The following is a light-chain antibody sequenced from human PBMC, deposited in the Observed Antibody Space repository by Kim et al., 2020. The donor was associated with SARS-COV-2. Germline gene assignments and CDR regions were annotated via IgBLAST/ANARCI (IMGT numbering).Light chain of an antibody. CDR3: QQYSHWRRA. CDR1: QSVSSN. CDR2: SAS. J-gene: IGKJ1*01. V-gene: IGKV3-15*01. Sequence: EIVMTQSPATLSVSPGERATLSCRASQSVSSNLAWYQQKPGQAPRLLIYSASTRATGIPARFSGSGSGTEFTLTISSLQSEDFAVYYCQQYSHWRRAFGQGNKVDIK.